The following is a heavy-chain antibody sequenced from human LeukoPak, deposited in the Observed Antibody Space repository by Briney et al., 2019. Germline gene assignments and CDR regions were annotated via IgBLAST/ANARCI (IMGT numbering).Heavy chain of an antibody. CDR1: GFTFSSNA. CDR3: AKDLLGWSFDS. J-gene: IGHJ4*02. CDR2: IHGSDDNT. V-gene: IGHV3-23*01. D-gene: IGHD2-15*01. Sequence: GGSLRLSCAASGFTFSSNAMTWVRQAPGKGLEWVSAIHGSDDNTHYADSVKGRFTISRDKSKNTLYLQMNSLRADDTAVYYCAKDLLGWSFDSGGRGTRVTVSS.